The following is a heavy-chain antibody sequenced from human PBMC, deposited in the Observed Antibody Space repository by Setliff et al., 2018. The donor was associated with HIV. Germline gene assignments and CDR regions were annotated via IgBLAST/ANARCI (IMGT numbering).Heavy chain of an antibody. V-gene: IGHV4-34*01. J-gene: IGHJ5*02. Sequence: NPSETLSLTCAVYGGSFSGYYWSWIRQPPGKGLEWIGGIDHRGSTNYNPSLKSRVTISVDTSKNQFSLKLSSVTAADTAVYYCARVGRYSASFGNWFDPWGQGTLVTVSS. D-gene: IGHD6-6*01. CDR3: ARVGRYSASFGNWFDP. CDR2: IDHRGST. CDR1: GGSFSGYY.